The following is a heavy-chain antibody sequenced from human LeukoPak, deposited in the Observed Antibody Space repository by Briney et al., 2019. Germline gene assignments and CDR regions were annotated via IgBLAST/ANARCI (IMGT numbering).Heavy chain of an antibody. D-gene: IGHD5-18*01. CDR1: GFTFSSYA. CDR2: ISGSGGST. V-gene: IGHV3-23*01. CDR3: AKDPFSYSWSFLITAYFQH. J-gene: IGHJ1*01. Sequence: GGSLRLSCAASGFTFSSYAMSWVRQAPGKGLEWVSAISGSGGSTYYADSVKGRFTISRDNSKNTLYLQMNSLRAEDTAVYYCAKDPFSYSWSFLITAYFQHWGQGTLVTVSS.